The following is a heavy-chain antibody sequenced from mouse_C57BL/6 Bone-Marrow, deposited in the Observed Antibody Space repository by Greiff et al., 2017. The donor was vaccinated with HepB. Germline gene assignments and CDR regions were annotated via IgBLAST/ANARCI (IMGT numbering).Heavy chain of an antibody. CDR3: ARVPLLLRYFDY. D-gene: IGHD1-1*01. V-gene: IGHV1-26*01. CDR2: INPNNGGT. Sequence: VQLQQSGPELVKPGASVKISCKASGYTFTDYYMNWVKQSHGKSLEWIGDINPNNGGTSYNQKFKGKATLTVDKSSSTAYMELRSLTSEDSAVYYCARVPLLLRYFDYWGQGTTLTVSS. J-gene: IGHJ2*01. CDR1: GYTFTDYY.